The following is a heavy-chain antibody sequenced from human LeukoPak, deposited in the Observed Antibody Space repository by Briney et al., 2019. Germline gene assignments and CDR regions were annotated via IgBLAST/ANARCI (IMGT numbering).Heavy chain of an antibody. CDR1: GFTFSSYE. CDR2: ISSSGSTI. J-gene: IGHJ6*03. Sequence: GGSLRLSCAASGFTFSSYEMNWVRQAPGKGLEWVSYISSSGSTIYYADSVKGRFTISRDNSKNTLYLQMNSLRAEDSAVYYCAKNYGSGSSVKYYYYMDVWGKGTTVTVSS. CDR3: AKNYGSGSSVKYYYYMDV. V-gene: IGHV3-48*03. D-gene: IGHD3-10*01.